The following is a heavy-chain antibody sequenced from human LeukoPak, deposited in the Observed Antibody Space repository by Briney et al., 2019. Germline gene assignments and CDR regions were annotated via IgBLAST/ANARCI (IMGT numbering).Heavy chain of an antibody. CDR1: DGSFSGYY. V-gene: IGHV4-34*01. J-gene: IGHJ6*04. Sequence: SETLSLTCAVYDGSFSGYYWSWIRQPPGKGLEWIGEINHSGSTNYNPSLKSRVTISVDTSKNQFSLKLSSVTAADTAAYYCARGSTPPCYYYGMDVWGKGTTVTVSS. CDR3: ARGSTPPCYYYGMDV. CDR2: INHSGST.